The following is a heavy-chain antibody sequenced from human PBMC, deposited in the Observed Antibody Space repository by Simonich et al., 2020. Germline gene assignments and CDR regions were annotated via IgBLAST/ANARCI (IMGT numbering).Heavy chain of an antibody. V-gene: IGHV1-2*02. CDR2: INPTQGGT. Sequence: QVQLVQSGAEVKKPGASVKVSCKASGYTFTGYYMHWVRQAPGQGLERKRGINPTQGGTNYAQKVQGRVTMTRDTSIRAAYMELSRLRSDDTAVYYCARDRRGSYYYYYYRDVWGKGTTVTVSS. D-gene: IGHD1-26*01. CDR3: ARDRRGSYYYYYYRDV. J-gene: IGHJ6*03. CDR1: GYTFTGYY.